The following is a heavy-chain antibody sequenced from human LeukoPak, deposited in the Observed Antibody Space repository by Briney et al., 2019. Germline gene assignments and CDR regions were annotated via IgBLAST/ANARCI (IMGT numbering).Heavy chain of an antibody. CDR2: IYPGDSDT. CDR3: ARQAEVLWFGELAAFDI. D-gene: IGHD3-10*01. V-gene: IGHV5-51*01. Sequence: GESLKISCKGSGYSFTSYWIGWVRQMPGKGLECMGIIYPGDSDTRYSPSFQGQVTISADKSISTAYLQWSSLKASDTAMYYCARQAEVLWFGELAAFDIWGQGTMVTVSS. J-gene: IGHJ3*02. CDR1: GYSFTSYW.